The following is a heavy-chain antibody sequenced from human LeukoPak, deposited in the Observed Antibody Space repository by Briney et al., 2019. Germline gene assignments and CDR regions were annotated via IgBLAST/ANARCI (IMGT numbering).Heavy chain of an antibody. J-gene: IGHJ4*02. CDR2: ISYDGSNK. Sequence: GGSLRLSCAASGFTFDDYGMSWVRQAPGKGLEWVAVISYDGSNKYADSVKGRFTISRDNSKNTLYLQMNSLRAEDTAVYYCALNRGSGWYFHYWGQGTLVTVSS. V-gene: IGHV3-30*03. CDR1: GFTFDDYG. D-gene: IGHD6-19*01. CDR3: ALNRGSGWYFHY.